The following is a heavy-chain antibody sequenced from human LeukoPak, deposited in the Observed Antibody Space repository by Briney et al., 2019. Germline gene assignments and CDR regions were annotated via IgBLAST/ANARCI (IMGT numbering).Heavy chain of an antibody. Sequence: GGSLRLSCAASGFTVSSNYMSWVRQAPGKGLEWVSVIYSGGSTYYADSVKGRFTISRDNSKNTLYLQMNSLRAEDTAVYYRARVVRYYGSGSYYNDYWGQGTLVTVSS. CDR1: GFTVSSNY. CDR2: IYSGGST. V-gene: IGHV3-53*01. J-gene: IGHJ4*02. CDR3: ARVVRYYGSGSYYNDY. D-gene: IGHD3-10*01.